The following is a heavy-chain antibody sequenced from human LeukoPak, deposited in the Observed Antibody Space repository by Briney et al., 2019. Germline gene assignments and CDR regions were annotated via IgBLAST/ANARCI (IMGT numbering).Heavy chain of an antibody. Sequence: PSETLSLTCAVYGGSFSGYYWSWIRQPPGKGLEWIGEINHSGSTNYNPSLKSRVTISVDTSKNQFSLKLSSVTAADTAVYYCARGPTTVAGITRYNPWGQGTLVTVSS. CDR3: ARGPTTVAGITRYNP. CDR1: GGSFSGYY. V-gene: IGHV4-34*01. D-gene: IGHD6-19*01. J-gene: IGHJ5*02. CDR2: INHSGST.